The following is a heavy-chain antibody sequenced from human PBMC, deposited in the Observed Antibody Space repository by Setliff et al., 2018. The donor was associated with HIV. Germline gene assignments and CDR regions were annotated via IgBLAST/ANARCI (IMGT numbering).Heavy chain of an antibody. V-gene: IGHV1-18*01. D-gene: IGHD2-2*01. Sequence: GASVKVSCKASTYTFSSYVINWVRQAPGQGLEWMGRISAYNGNTIYAQKLQGRVIMTTDTSTSTAYMELRSLRSDDTAMYYCATQRDIVMVPGQGGFDIWAQGTMVTVSS. CDR3: ATQRDIVMVPGQGGFDI. CDR2: ISAYNGNT. CDR1: TYTFSSYV. J-gene: IGHJ3*02.